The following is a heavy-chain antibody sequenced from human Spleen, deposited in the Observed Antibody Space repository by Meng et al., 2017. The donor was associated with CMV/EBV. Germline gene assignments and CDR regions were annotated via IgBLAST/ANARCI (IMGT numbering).Heavy chain of an antibody. CDR2: IKRDGSEK. CDR1: GFTFSTYW. J-gene: IGHJ4*02. Sequence: GESLKISCAATGFTFSTYWMTWVRQTPGKRLEWVANIKRDGSEKYYVDSVKGRFTISRDNAKNSLYLQMNSLRAEDTAVYYCAKDHRYYFDYWGQGTLVTVSS. V-gene: IGHV3-7*01. CDR3: AKDHRYYFDY.